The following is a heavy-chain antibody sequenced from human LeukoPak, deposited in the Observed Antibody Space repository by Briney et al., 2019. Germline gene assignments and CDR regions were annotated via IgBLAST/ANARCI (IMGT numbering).Heavy chain of an antibody. J-gene: IGHJ4*02. D-gene: IGHD2-15*01. V-gene: IGHV4-59*08. CDR3: ARLRGGAYFDY. CDR2: IYYSGST. CDR1: GGSFSGYY. Sequence: SETLSLTCAVYGGSFSGYYWSWIRQPPGKGLEWIGYIYYSGSTNYNPSLKSRVTISVDTSKNQFSLKLSSVTAADTAVYYCARLRGGAYFDYWGQGTLVTVSS.